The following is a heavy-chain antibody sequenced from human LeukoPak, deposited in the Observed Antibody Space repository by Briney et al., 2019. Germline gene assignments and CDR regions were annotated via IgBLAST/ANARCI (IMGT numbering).Heavy chain of an antibody. CDR2: INTNTGNP. CDR3: ARDGFTMVRGVKGSRLY. Sequence: GASVTVSCKASGYTFTSYAMNWVRQAPGQGLEWMGWINTNTGNPTYAQGFTGRFVFSLDTSVSTAYLQISSLKAEDTAVYYCARDGFTMVRGVKGSRLYWGQGTLVTVSS. D-gene: IGHD3-10*01. V-gene: IGHV7-4-1*02. CDR1: GYTFTSYA. J-gene: IGHJ4*02.